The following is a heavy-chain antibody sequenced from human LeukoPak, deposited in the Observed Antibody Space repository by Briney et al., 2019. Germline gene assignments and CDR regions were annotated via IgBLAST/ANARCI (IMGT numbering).Heavy chain of an antibody. D-gene: IGHD6-19*01. Sequence: GGSLRLSCAASGFTSSTYWMHWVRQAPGKGLEWVSVIYSGSSSTYYTDSVKGRFTISRHNSKNTLYLQMNSLRAEDTAVYYRARVGSGWYDFDYWGQGTLVTVSS. V-gene: IGHV3-NL1*01. J-gene: IGHJ4*02. CDR3: ARVGSGWYDFDY. CDR1: GFTSSTYW. CDR2: IYSGSSST.